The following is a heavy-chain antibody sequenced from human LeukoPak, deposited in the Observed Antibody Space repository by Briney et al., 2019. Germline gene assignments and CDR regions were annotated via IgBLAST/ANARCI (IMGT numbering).Heavy chain of an antibody. CDR1: GYTFTSYA. V-gene: IGHV1-3*01. Sequence: ASVKVSCKASGYTFTSYAMHWVRQAPGQRLEWMGWINAGNGNTKYSQKFQGRVTITRDTSASTAYMELSSLRSEDRAVYYCARGEYFDWLVEPLSDFWGQGTLVTVSS. D-gene: IGHD3-9*01. CDR3: ARGEYFDWLVEPLSDF. J-gene: IGHJ4*02. CDR2: INAGNGNT.